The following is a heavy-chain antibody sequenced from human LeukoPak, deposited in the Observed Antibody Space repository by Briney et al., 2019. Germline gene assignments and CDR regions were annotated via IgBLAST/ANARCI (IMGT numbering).Heavy chain of an antibody. J-gene: IGHJ4*02. V-gene: IGHV3-30*18. CDR3: AKGGGSYYYTHLDY. D-gene: IGHD1-26*01. CDR1: GFTFSSYG. CDR2: ISYDGSNK. Sequence: GGSLRLSCAASGFTFSSYGMHWVRQAPGKGLEWVAVISYDGSNKYYADSVKGRFTISRDNSKNTLCLQMNSLRAEDTAVYYCAKGGGSYYYTHLDYWGQGTLVTVSS.